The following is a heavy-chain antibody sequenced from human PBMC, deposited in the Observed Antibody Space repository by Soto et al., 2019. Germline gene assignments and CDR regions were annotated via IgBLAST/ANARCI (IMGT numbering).Heavy chain of an antibody. V-gene: IGHV4-34*01. CDR1: GGSFSGYY. J-gene: IGHJ4*02. D-gene: IGHD6-19*01. Sequence: SETLSLTCAVYGGSFSGYYWSWIRQPPGKGLEWIGEINHSGSTNYNPSLKSRVTISVDTSKNQFSLKLSSVTAADTAVYYCARGVPSGWYVGYWGQGTLVTVPQ. CDR3: ARGVPSGWYVGY. CDR2: INHSGST.